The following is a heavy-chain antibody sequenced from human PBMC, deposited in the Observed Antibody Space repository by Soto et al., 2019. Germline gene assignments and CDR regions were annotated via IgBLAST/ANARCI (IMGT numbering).Heavy chain of an antibody. CDR3: AGAVSDFDVRRYRTSYFDQ. J-gene: IGHJ4*02. Sequence: TLSLTCTVSGASVSTCVYYLTLIRQHPGKGLEWIGYIDNSGSTYYNPSLTGRVDISVDTSKNEFSLNLQSLTAADTAFYYCAGAVSDFDVRRYRTSYFDQWGQGILVTVSS. V-gene: IGHV4-31*03. D-gene: IGHD3-10*02. CDR2: IDNSGST. CDR1: GASVSTCVYY.